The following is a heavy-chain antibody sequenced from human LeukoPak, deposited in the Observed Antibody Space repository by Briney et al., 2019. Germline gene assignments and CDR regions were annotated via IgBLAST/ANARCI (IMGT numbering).Heavy chain of an antibody. V-gene: IGHV3-23*01. J-gene: IGHJ4*02. CDR2: ISGSGGST. D-gene: IGHD3/OR15-3a*01. CDR3: AKGSYGLYYFDY. Sequence: PGGSLRLSCAASGFTFSSYAMSWVRQAPGKGLEWVSAISGSGGSTYHADSVKGRFTISRDNSKNTLYLQMNSLRAGDTAVYYCAKGSYGLYYFDYWGQGTLVTVSS. CDR1: GFTFSSYA.